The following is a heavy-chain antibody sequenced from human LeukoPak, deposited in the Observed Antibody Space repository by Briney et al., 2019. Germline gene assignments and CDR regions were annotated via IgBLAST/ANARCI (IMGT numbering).Heavy chain of an antibody. Sequence: SSVKVSCKASGGTFSSYAISWVRQAPGQGLEWMGRIIPIFGTANYAQKFQGRVTITTDEFTSTAYMELSSLRSEDTAVYYCARDRIAGTTGWFDPWGQGTLVTVSS. CDR3: ARDRIAGTTGWFDP. V-gene: IGHV1-69*05. D-gene: IGHD1-7*01. CDR2: IIPIFGTA. CDR1: GGTFSSYA. J-gene: IGHJ5*02.